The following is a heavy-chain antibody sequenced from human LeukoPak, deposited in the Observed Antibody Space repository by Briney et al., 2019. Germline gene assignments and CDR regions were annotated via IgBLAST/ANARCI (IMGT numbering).Heavy chain of an antibody. CDR3: ARALIAVAGPDY. CDR1: GYTFTNYY. CDR2: INPSGGST. J-gene: IGHJ4*02. D-gene: IGHD6-19*01. V-gene: IGHV1-46*01. Sequence: ASVKVSCKASGYTFTNYYIHWVRQAPGQGLEWMGIINPSGGSTSYAQKFQGRVTLTRDTSTSTAYMELRSLRSDDTAVYYCARALIAVAGPDYWGQGTLVTVSS.